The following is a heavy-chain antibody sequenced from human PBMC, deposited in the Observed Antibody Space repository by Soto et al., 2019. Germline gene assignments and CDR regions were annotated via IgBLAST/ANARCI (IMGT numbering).Heavy chain of an antibody. CDR2: INHSGST. Sequence: SETLSLTCAVYGGSFSGYYWSWIRQPPGKGLEWIGEINHSGSTNYNPSLKSRVTISVDTSKNQFSLKLSSVTAADTAVYYCARRHPYGSGSYYAYWGQGTLVTVSS. CDR1: GGSFSGYY. J-gene: IGHJ4*02. D-gene: IGHD3-10*01. V-gene: IGHV4-34*01. CDR3: ARRHPYGSGSYYAY.